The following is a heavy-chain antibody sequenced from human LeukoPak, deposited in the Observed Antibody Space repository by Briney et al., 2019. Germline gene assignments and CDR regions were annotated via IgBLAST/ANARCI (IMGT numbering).Heavy chain of an antibody. CDR1: GGSISSYY. CDR3: AREFGLYGSGSYYHPANWFDP. V-gene: IGHV4-4*07. Sequence: SETLSLTCTVSGGSISSYYWSWIRQPAGKGLEWIGRIYTSGSTNYNPSLKSRVTMSVDTSKNQFSLKLSSVTAADTAVYYCAREFGLYGSGSYYHPANWFDPWGQGTLVTVSS. J-gene: IGHJ5*02. CDR2: IYTSGST. D-gene: IGHD3-10*01.